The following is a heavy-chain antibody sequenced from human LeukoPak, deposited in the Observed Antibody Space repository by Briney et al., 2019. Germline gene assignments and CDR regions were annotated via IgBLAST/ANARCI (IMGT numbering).Heavy chain of an antibody. CDR3: ARDSAGNDY. D-gene: IGHD6-13*01. J-gene: IGHJ4*02. V-gene: IGHV3-7*01. CDR1: GFTFSTYW. Sequence: PGGSLRLSCAASGFTFSTYWMSWVRQAPGKGLEWVANIKQDGSEKYYVDSVKGRFTISRDNAKNSPYLQMNSLRAEDTAMYYCARDSAGNDYWGKGTLVTVSS. CDR2: IKQDGSEK.